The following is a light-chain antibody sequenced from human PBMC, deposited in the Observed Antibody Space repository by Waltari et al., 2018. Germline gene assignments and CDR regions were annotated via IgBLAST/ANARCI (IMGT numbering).Light chain of an antibody. Sequence: DIQMTPSPSTLSASVGDSTTITCRASQSISSWLAWYQQKPGKAPKLLIYDASSLESGVPSRFSGSGSGTEFTLTISSLQPDDFATYYCQQYNSYMYTFGQGTKLEIK. V-gene: IGKV1-5*01. CDR1: QSISSW. CDR2: DAS. CDR3: QQYNSYMYT. J-gene: IGKJ2*01.